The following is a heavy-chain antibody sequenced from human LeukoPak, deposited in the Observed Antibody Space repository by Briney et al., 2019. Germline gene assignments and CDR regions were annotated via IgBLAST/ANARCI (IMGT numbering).Heavy chain of an antibody. Sequence: PSETLSLTCAVYGGSFSGYYWSWIRQPPGKGLEWIGEINHSGSTNYNPSLKSRVTISVDTSKNQFSLKLSSVTAADTAVYYCARVSGYEAYYYYMDVWGKGTTVTVSS. J-gene: IGHJ6*03. CDR3: ARVSGYEAYYYYMDV. D-gene: IGHD5-12*01. V-gene: IGHV4-34*01. CDR2: INHSGST. CDR1: GGSFSGYY.